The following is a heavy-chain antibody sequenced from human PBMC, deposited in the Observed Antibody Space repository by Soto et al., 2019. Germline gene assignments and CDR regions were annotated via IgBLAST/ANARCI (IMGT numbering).Heavy chain of an antibody. CDR3: AREQYTLNYAGY. V-gene: IGHV3-74*01. CDR1: GFTFRNYY. D-gene: IGHD2-2*01. CDR2: LDSNGRNS. Sequence: EVQLVESGGALVQPGGSLRLSCEASGFTFRNYYMHCVRQAPGKGLMWVARLDSNGRNSVYADSVKGRCTVSRDNAKNTLFLQMDSLTAEDTAVYYCAREQYTLNYAGYWGQGTQVTVS. J-gene: IGHJ1*01.